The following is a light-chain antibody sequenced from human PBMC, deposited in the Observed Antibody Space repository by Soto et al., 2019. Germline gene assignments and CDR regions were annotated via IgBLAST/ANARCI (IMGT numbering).Light chain of an antibody. V-gene: IGKV3-11*01. CDR3: QQYSSSWT. Sequence: FSPGERAPLSCRASQSVSSYLAWYQQKPGQAPRLLIYDASNRATGIPARFSGSGSGTDFTLTISSLEPEDFAVYYCQQYSSSWTFGQGTKVDIK. J-gene: IGKJ1*01. CDR1: QSVSSY. CDR2: DAS.